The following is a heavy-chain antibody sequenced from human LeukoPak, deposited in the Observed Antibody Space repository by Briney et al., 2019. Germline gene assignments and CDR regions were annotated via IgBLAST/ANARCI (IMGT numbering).Heavy chain of an antibody. CDR2: IRSKTYGGTT. J-gene: IGHJ4*02. D-gene: IGHD5-12*01. V-gene: IGHV3-49*04. Sequence: GGSLRLSCAASGFTFGDYAMTWVRQAPGKGLEWVGFIRSKTYGGTTEYAASMKGRFTISRDDSKSIAYLQMNSLKTEDTAVYYCARGGGYSGYGFFDYWGQGTLATVSS. CDR1: GFTFGDYA. CDR3: ARGGGYSGYGFFDY.